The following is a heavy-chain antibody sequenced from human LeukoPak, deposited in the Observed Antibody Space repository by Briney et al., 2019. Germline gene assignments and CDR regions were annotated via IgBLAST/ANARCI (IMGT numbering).Heavy chain of an antibody. CDR3: ARAVSWNQQLVREAY. Sequence: GRSLRLSCAASGFTFSSYSMNWVRQAPGKGLEWVSYISSSSSTIYYADSVKGRFTISRDNAKNSVYLQMSSLRAEDTAIYYCARAVSWNQQLVREAYWGQGTLVTVSS. CDR1: GFTFSSYS. J-gene: IGHJ4*02. V-gene: IGHV3-48*04. CDR2: ISSSSSTI. D-gene: IGHD6-13*01.